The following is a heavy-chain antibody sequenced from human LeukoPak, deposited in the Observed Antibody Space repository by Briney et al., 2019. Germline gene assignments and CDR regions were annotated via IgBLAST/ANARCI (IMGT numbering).Heavy chain of an antibody. CDR2: VSYSGGT. V-gene: IGHV4-59*02. J-gene: IGHJ3*01. D-gene: IGHD5-12*01. CDR1: GDSVSGHY. CDR3: ARAPMAITTSAFPDAFDF. Sequence: SETLSLTCTVSGDSVSGHYWSWIRQTPGKGLEWIGYVSYSGGTNYNPSLKRRVSMSLDTSKNQFSLKLSSPAAADPAVYYCARAPMAITTSAFPDAFDFWGQGTMVTVSS.